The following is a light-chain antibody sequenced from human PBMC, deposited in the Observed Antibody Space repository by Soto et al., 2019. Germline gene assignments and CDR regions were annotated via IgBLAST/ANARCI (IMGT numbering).Light chain of an antibody. CDR3: QTWVTGIYV. V-gene: IGLV4-69*01. CDR1: SGHSSYA. J-gene: IGLJ1*01. Sequence: QPVLTQSPSASASLGPSVKLTCTLSSGHSSYAIAWHQQQPEKGPRYLMKLNSDGSHSKGDGIPDRFSGSSSGAERYLTISSLQSEDEADYYCQTWVTGIYVFGTGTKVTVL. CDR2: LNSDGSH.